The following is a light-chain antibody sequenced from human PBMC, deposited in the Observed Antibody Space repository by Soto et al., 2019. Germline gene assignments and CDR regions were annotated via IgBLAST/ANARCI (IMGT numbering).Light chain of an antibody. J-gene: IGKJ2*01. CDR2: GAA. Sequence: EIVMTQSPATLSVSPGEGATLSCRASPSITTYLAWYQQKPGQVPRLLIYGAATRATGIPTRFSGSGSGTETALTITILHSEDYAFDYCQPYYNWPQFTFGEGTKLEIK. CDR3: QPYYNWPQFT. V-gene: IGKV3-15*01. CDR1: PSITTY.